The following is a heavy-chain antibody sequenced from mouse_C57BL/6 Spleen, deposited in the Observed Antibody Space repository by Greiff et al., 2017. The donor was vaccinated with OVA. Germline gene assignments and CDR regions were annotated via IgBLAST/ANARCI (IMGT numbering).Heavy chain of an antibody. D-gene: IGHD3-1*01. CDR1: GFNIKDYY. J-gene: IGHJ2*01. V-gene: IGHV14-2*01. CDR2: IDPEDGDT. CDR3: ARRRGYAGNFGD. Sequence: EVKLVESGAELVKPGASVKLSYTASGFNIKDYYMHWVKQRTEQGLEWIGRIDPEDGDTKSDPKFQGKATITADTSSNTAYLQLSSLTSEDTAVYVGARRRGYAGNFGDWGQGTTRTVSS.